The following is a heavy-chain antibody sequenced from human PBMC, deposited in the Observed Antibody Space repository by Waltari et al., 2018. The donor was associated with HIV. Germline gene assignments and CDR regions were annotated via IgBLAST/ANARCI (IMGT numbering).Heavy chain of an antibody. D-gene: IGHD2-15*01. V-gene: IGHV1-18*01. CDR2: ISARKGNK. Sequence: QIQLVQSGLEVKEPGASVRVSCKASGHNFVNYIIAWVRQAPGQGLEWMGWISARKGNKFYAQKFQGRATLSKDTSSTTVYLELTNLKSDDTAVYFCAREVENLYVFDDWGQGTLVAVSS. CDR1: GHNFVNYI. CDR3: AREVENLYVFDD. J-gene: IGHJ4*02.